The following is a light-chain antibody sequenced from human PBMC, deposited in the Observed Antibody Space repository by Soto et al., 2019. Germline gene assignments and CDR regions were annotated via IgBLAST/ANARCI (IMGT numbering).Light chain of an antibody. CDR3: QQYYSTPRT. CDR2: WAS. J-gene: IGKJ1*01. CDR1: QSVLYSSNNKNY. Sequence: DIVMTQSPDSLAVSLGERATINCKSSQSVLYSSNNKNYLAWYQQKPGQPPKLLIYWASTRESRVPDRFSGSGSGTDFTLTIICLRAEDVAVYYCQQYYSTPRTFGQGTKVDIK. V-gene: IGKV4-1*01.